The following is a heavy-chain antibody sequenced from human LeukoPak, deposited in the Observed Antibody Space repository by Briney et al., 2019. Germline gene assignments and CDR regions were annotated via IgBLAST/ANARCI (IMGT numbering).Heavy chain of an antibody. V-gene: IGHV4-59*01. D-gene: IGHD1-14*01. Sequence: SETLSLTCTVSGDSISSSYWSWIRQLPGKGLEWIGHIYSSGTTNYNPSLSGRVTISMDTSKNQLSLKLTAVTAADTAVYYCARDRQPSWYRGLDVWGQGTTVTASS. CDR1: GDSISSSY. J-gene: IGHJ6*02. CDR2: IYSSGTT. CDR3: ARDRQPSWYRGLDV.